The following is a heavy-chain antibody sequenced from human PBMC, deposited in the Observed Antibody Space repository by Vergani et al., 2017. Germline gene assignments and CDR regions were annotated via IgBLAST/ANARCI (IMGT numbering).Heavy chain of an antibody. V-gene: IGHV3-15*07. CDR3: TTDPRYCGDCSCYWLRDHHYYGMDV. CDR2: IKSTFDRGTT. J-gene: IGHJ6*02. CDR1: GFSFRNAW. D-gene: IGHD2-21*01. Sequence: EVQLVESGGGIVKPGGSLRLSCVASGFSFRNAWMNWVRRTPGKGLEWVGRIKSTFDRGTTDYAAAVKGRFTISRDDSKNTLFLQMNGLNTEDIGVYYCTTDPRYCGDCSCYWLRDHHYYGMDVWAQGTTVTVSS.